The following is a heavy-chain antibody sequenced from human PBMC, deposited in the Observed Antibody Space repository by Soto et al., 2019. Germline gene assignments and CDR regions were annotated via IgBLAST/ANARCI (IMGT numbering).Heavy chain of an antibody. CDR1: GFTFSSYS. J-gene: IGHJ5*02. CDR2: ISYSSSNI. D-gene: IGHD2-15*01. Sequence: GGSLRLSCAASGFTFSSYSMNWVRQAPGKGLEWVSYISYSSSNIYYADSVKGRFTISRDNSKNTLYLQMNSLRAEDTAVYFCAKSPSVVLVPSTLGGNNWFDPWGQGTLVTVSS. V-gene: IGHV3-48*01. CDR3: AKSPSVVLVPSTLGGNNWFDP.